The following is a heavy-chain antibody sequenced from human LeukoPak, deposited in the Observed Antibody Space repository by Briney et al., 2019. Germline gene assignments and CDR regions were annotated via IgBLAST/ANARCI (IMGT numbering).Heavy chain of an antibody. Sequence: SETLALTCTVSGGSISSYYWSWIRQLPGKGLEWIGYIYYRGSTNYNPSLKSRVTISVDTSKNQFSLKLSSVTAADTAVYYCAVGRDSPEGMDVWGQGTTVTVSS. CDR3: AVGRDSPEGMDV. D-gene: IGHD1-14*01. V-gene: IGHV4-59*13. CDR1: GGSISSYY. J-gene: IGHJ6*02. CDR2: IYYRGST.